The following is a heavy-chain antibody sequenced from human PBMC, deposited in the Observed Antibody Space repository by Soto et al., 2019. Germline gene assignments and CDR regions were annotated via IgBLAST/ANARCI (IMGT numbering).Heavy chain of an antibody. CDR1: GGSISSSSYY. J-gene: IGHJ6*03. CDR2: IYYSGST. CDR3: ARHWNYYYMDV. V-gene: IGHV4-39*01. Sequence: QLQLQESGPGLVKPSETLSLTCTVSGGSISSSSYYWGWIRQPPGKGLEWIGSIYYSGSTYYNPSLKSRVTISVDTSKNQFSLKLSSVTAADTAVYYCARHWNYYYMDVWGKGTTVTVSS. D-gene: IGHD3-3*01.